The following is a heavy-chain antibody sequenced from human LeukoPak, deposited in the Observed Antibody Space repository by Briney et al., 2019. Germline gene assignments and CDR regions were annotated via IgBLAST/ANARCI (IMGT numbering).Heavy chain of an antibody. Sequence: GGSLRLSCAASGFTFSSYGMSWVRQAPGKGLEWVSYISSSGSTIYYADSVKGRFIISRDNAKNSLYLQMNSLRAEDTAVYYCARDYDSSGYLNWGQGTLVTVSS. CDR1: GFTFSSYG. V-gene: IGHV3-48*04. CDR3: ARDYDSSGYLN. J-gene: IGHJ4*02. CDR2: ISSSGSTI. D-gene: IGHD3-22*01.